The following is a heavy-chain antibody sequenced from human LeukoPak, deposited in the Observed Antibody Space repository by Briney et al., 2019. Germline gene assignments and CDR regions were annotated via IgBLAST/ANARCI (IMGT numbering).Heavy chain of an antibody. CDR3: ASRSYSDY. J-gene: IGHJ4*02. CDR2: ISSSSSYI. V-gene: IGHV3-21*01. Sequence: GGSLRLSCAASGFTFSTYAISWVRQAPGKGLEWVSSISSSSSYIYYADSVKGRFTISRDNAKNSLYLQMNSLRAEDTAVYYCASRSYSDYWGQGTLVTVSS. CDR1: GFTFSTYA.